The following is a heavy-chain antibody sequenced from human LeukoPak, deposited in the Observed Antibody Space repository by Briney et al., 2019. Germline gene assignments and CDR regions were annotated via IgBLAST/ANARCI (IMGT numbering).Heavy chain of an antibody. J-gene: IGHJ6*03. CDR3: ARASGSSGHYYYYMDV. CDR2: IYYSGGT. CDR1: GGSISSYY. Sequence: SETLSLTCTVSGGSISSYYWSWIRLPPGKGLEWIGYIYYSGGTNYNPSLKSRVTISVDTSKNQFSLKLSSVTAADTAVYYCARASGSSGHYYYYMDVWGKGTTVTVSS. D-gene: IGHD6-13*01. V-gene: IGHV4-59*01.